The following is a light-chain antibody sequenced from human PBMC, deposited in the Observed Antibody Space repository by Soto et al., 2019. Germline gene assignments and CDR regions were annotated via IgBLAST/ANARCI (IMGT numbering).Light chain of an antibody. CDR3: ASYTRRSTLV. Sequence: QSALTQPASVSGSPGQSITISCTGSSSDVGGYDFVSWYQHHPGKAPRLMIFDVSNRPSAVSNRFSGSKSGNTASLTISGLQAEDEGDYYCASYTRRSTLVVGTGTKLTVL. V-gene: IGLV2-14*03. CDR2: DVS. J-gene: IGLJ1*01. CDR1: SSDVGGYDF.